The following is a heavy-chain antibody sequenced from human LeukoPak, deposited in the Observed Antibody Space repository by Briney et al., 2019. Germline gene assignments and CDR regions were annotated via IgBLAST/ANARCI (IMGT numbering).Heavy chain of an antibody. D-gene: IGHD3-9*01. V-gene: IGHV3-21*01. CDR2: ISSSSSYI. Sequence: GGSLRLSCAASGFTFSSYSMNWVRQAPGKGLEWVSSISSSSSYIYYADSVKGRFTISRDNAKNSLYLQMNSLRAEDTAVYYCARGRLRYFDWITKAGSYYFDYWGQGTLVTVSS. J-gene: IGHJ4*02. CDR1: GFTFSSYS. CDR3: ARGRLRYFDWITKAGSYYFDY.